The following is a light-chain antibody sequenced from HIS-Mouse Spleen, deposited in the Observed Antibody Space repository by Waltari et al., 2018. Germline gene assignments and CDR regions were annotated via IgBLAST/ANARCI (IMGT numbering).Light chain of an antibody. V-gene: IGLV2-23*01. CDR1: SSDVGSYNL. CDR3: CSYAGSSTWV. J-gene: IGLJ3*02. Sequence: QSALTQPASVSGSPGQSITISCTGTSSDVGSYNLVSGYQPPPGKAPKLMIYGGSKRPSGVSNRFSGSKSGHTASLTISGLQAEDEADYYCCSYAGSSTWVFGGGTKLTVL. CDR2: GGS.